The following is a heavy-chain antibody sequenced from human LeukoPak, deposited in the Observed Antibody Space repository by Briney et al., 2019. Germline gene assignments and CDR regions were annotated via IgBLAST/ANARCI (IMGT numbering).Heavy chain of an antibody. V-gene: IGHV1-24*01. Sequence: ASVRVSCEASGYTFTAYYMHWVRQAPGKGLEWMGGFDPEDGETIYAQKFQGRVTMTEDTSTDTAYMELSSLRSEDTAVYYCATDRTLNANWFDPWGQGTLVTVSS. D-gene: IGHD1-14*01. CDR3: ATDRTLNANWFDP. CDR2: FDPEDGET. CDR1: GYTFTAYY. J-gene: IGHJ5*02.